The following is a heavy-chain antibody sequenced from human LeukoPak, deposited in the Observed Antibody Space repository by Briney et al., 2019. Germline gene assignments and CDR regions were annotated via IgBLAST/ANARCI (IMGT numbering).Heavy chain of an antibody. J-gene: IGHJ4*02. CDR2: INPSGGST. Sequence: ASVKVSCKASGGTFSSYAISWVRQAPGQGLEWMGIINPSGGSTSYAQKFQGRVTTTRDTSTSTVYMELSSLRSEDTAVYYCARDWGGFDYWGQGTLVTVSS. D-gene: IGHD2-21*01. CDR3: ARDWGGFDY. CDR1: GGTFSSYA. V-gene: IGHV1-46*01.